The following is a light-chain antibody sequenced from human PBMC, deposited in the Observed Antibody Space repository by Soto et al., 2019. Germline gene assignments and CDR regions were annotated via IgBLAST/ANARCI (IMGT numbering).Light chain of an antibody. J-gene: IGKJ3*01. CDR1: QSVLYSSNNRNY. CDR2: WAS. Sequence: DIVMTQSPDSLAVSLGERATINCRSSQSVLYSSNNRNYLAWYQQKPGQPPKLLIYWASTRESGVPDRFSASGSRTDFTLTISSLQAEDVAVYYCQQYFSMPLTFGPGTKVDV. CDR3: QQYFSMPLT. V-gene: IGKV4-1*01.